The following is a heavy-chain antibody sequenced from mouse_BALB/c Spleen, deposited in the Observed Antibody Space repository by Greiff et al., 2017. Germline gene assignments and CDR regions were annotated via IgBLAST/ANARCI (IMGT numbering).Heavy chain of an antibody. Sequence: EVKLMESGPGLVKPSQSLSLTCTVTGYSITSDYAWTWIRQFPGNKLEWMGYISYSGSTSYNPSLKSRISITRDTSKNQFFLQLNSVTTEDTATYYCARMGGGFYAMDYWGQGTSVTVSS. CDR3: ARMGGGFYAMDY. V-gene: IGHV3-2*02. CDR1: GYSITSDYA. CDR2: ISYSGST. J-gene: IGHJ4*01.